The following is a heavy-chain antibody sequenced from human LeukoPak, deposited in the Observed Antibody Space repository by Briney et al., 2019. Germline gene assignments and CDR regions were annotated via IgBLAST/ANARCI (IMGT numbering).Heavy chain of an antibody. CDR3: ATAVGGAIYFQH. D-gene: IGHD3-16*01. CDR1: GDSVSGHY. CDR2: IYTSGST. Sequence: SETLSLTCTVSGDSVSGHYWSWIRQTPGKGLEWTGYIYTSGSTNYNPSLKSRVTISVDTSKNQFSLKLSSVTAADTAVYYCATAVGGAIYFQHWGQGTLVTVSS. V-gene: IGHV4-4*09. J-gene: IGHJ1*01.